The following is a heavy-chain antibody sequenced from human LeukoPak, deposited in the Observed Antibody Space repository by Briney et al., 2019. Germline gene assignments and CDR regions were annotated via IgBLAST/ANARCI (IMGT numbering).Heavy chain of an antibody. CDR2: ISAYKCNT. Sequence: ASVKVSCKASGYTFTRYGISWVRQAPGQGLEGMGWISAYKCNTNYAQKLQGRANMTTDTSTSTEYMELRSLSSDDTAVYYCAREDCSGGSCYFFVPWGQGTLVTVSS. J-gene: IGHJ5*02. CDR1: GYTFTRYG. V-gene: IGHV1-18*04. D-gene: IGHD2-15*01. CDR3: AREDCSGGSCYFFVP.